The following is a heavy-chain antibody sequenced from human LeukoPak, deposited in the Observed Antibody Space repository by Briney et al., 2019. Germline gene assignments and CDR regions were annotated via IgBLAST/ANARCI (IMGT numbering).Heavy chain of an antibody. CDR1: GFTFSSNY. D-gene: IGHD6-13*01. V-gene: IGHV3-53*01. CDR2: IYSGGST. Sequence: PGGSLRLSCAASGFTFSSNYMSWVRQAPGKGLEWVSVIYSGGSTYYADSVKGRFTISRGNSKNTLYLQMNSLRAEDTAVYYCARNGYSSSWYRNWGQGTLVTVSS. J-gene: IGHJ4*02. CDR3: ARNGYSSSWYRN.